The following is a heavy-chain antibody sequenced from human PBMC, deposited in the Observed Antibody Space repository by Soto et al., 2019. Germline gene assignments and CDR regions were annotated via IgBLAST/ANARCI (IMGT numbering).Heavy chain of an antibody. CDR2: IYYSGST. CDR1: GGSISSYY. J-gene: IGHJ3*02. Sequence: SETLSLTCTVSGGSISSYYWSWIRQPPGKGLEWIGYIYYSGSTNYNPSLKSRVTISVDTSKNQFSLKLSSVTAADTAVYYCARGPGLRSLEWLLGAFDIWGQGTMVTVSS. V-gene: IGHV4-59*01. CDR3: ARGPGLRSLEWLLGAFDI. D-gene: IGHD3-3*01.